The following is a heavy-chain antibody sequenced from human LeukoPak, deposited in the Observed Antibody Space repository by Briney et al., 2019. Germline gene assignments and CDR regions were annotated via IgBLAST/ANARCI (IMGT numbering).Heavy chain of an antibody. CDR3: ARDGHDGLGV. Sequence: SETLSLTCAVYGGSFSGYYWSWIRQPPGKGLEWIGEINHSGSTNYNPSLKSRVTISVDTSKNQFSLELSSVTAADTAVYYCARDGHDGLGVWGQGTTVTVSS. CDR1: GGSFSGYY. D-gene: IGHD3-16*01. V-gene: IGHV4-34*01. J-gene: IGHJ6*02. CDR2: INHSGST.